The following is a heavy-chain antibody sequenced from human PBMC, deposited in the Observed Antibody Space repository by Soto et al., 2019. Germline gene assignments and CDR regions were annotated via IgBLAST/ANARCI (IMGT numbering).Heavy chain of an antibody. V-gene: IGHV4-59*08. Sequence: SETLSLTCTVSGGSISSHYWSWIRQPPGKRLEWIGYVHNSGSTNYNPSLKSRVTTAVDTSKNQFSLRLSSVTAADTAVYYCVRQTDDSYIFNAFDIWGQGTMVPVS. J-gene: IGHJ3*02. D-gene: IGHD3-3*02. CDR1: GGSISSHY. CDR2: VHNSGST. CDR3: VRQTDDSYIFNAFDI.